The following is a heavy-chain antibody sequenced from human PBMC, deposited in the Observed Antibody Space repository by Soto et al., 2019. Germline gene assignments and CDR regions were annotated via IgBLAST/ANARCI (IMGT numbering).Heavy chain of an antibody. V-gene: IGHV3-23*01. J-gene: IGHJ4*02. CDR2: ISGSGGST. D-gene: IGHD2-2*02. Sequence: GGSLRLSCAASGFTFSSYAMSWVRQAPGKGLEWVSAISGSGGSTNYANSVKGRFTISRDNSKNTLHLQMNSLRAEDTAVYYCATNPIYANGYWGQGTLVTVSS. CDR3: ATNPIYANGY. CDR1: GFTFSSYA.